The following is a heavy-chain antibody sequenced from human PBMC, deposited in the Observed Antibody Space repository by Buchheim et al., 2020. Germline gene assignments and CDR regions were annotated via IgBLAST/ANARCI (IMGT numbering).Heavy chain of an antibody. CDR3: ARGIAATANPNWFDP. CDR1: GFSFSSYW. J-gene: IGHJ5*02. Sequence: EVQLVESGGGLVQPGGSLRLSCAASGFSFSSYWMHWVRQAPGRGLVWVSRITIDGSGTGYADSVPGRFTISRATAKNTLYLQMNSLSPEDTAVYFCARGIAATANPNWFDPWGQGTL. V-gene: IGHV3-74*01. CDR2: ITIDGSGT. D-gene: IGHD6-25*01.